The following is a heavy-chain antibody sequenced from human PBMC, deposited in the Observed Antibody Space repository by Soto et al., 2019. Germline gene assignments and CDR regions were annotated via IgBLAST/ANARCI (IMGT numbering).Heavy chain of an antibody. CDR3: ARDRAPRGWSYLDL. CDR1: GGSFSDYA. Sequence: QVQLVQSGAEVKKPGSSVKISCKAFGGSFSDYAISWVRQAPGQGLEWMGGIIPIFGTPNYAQKFQDRVTFTAPESTNTAYMELSRLTSEDTAVYYCARDRAPRGWSYLDLWGQGTQVTVSS. D-gene: IGHD2-15*01. V-gene: IGHV1-69*01. J-gene: IGHJ4*02. CDR2: IIPIFGTP.